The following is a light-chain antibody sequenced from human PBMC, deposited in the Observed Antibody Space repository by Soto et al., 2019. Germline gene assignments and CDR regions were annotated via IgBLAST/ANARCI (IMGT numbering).Light chain of an antibody. CDR2: GAS. Sequence: EIGLTQSPATLSLSPGERATLSCRAGQSVLSNYVAGYQHKPGQAPRLLIFGASTTATGIPDRFSGSGSGTEFTLTISSLQSEDFAVYYCQQYNNWPRAFGGGTKVDI. J-gene: IGKJ4*01. V-gene: IGKV3D-15*01. CDR3: QQYNNWPRA. CDR1: QSVLSN.